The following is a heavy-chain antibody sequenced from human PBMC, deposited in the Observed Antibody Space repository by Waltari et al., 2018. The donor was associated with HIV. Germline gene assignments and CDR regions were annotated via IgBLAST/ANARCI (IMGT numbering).Heavy chain of an antibody. CDR1: GGSISSSSYY. D-gene: IGHD3-22*01. CDR2: IYYSGST. J-gene: IGHJ4*02. CDR3: ARLARVYYDSSGYYHFDY. V-gene: IGHV4-39*01. Sequence: QLQLQESGPVLVKPSETLSRTCTVSGGSISSSSYYWGWIRQPPGKGLEWSGSIYYSGSTYYHPSLKSRVTLSVDTSKNQFSLKLSSVTAADTALYYCARLARVYYDSSGYYHFDYWGQGTLVTVSS.